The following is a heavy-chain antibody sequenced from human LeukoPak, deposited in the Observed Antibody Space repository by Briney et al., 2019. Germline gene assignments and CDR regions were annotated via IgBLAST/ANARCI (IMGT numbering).Heavy chain of an antibody. V-gene: IGHV3-74*01. D-gene: IGHD4-23*01. Sequence: GGSLRLSCEGSAFIFSGHWMNWVRQAPGKGLVWVSRIASDGSSTTCADSVKGRFSISRDNAKNTLYLQMNSLRVVDTAVYYCARGRPHGNDYWGQGTLVTVSS. CDR2: IASDGSST. CDR1: AFIFSGHW. CDR3: ARGRPHGNDY. J-gene: IGHJ4*02.